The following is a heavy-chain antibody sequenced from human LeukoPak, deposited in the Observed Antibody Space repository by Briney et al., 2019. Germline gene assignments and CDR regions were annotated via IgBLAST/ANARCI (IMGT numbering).Heavy chain of an antibody. Sequence: PSETLSLTCTVSGGSISSSGYYWGWIRQPPGKGLEWIGSIYYSGSSYYNPSLKSRVTISVDTSKNQFSLKLNSVTAADTAVYYCARHPDIPVVRDGFDPWGQGTLVTVSS. CDR2: IYYSGSS. CDR1: GGSISSSGYY. J-gene: IGHJ5*02. V-gene: IGHV4-39*01. D-gene: IGHD2-15*01. CDR3: ARHPDIPVVRDGFDP.